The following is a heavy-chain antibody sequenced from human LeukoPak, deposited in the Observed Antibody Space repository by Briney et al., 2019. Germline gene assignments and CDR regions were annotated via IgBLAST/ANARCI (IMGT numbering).Heavy chain of an antibody. D-gene: IGHD3-10*01. CDR3: AKHGSGTYLSYFDY. V-gene: IGHV3-23*01. CDR2: IICSCAST. J-gene: IGHJ4*02. CDR1: GFTFSRYA. Sequence: GGALRLSWAASGFTFSRYAMSWVRQAPGEGLEGVAAIICSCASTYYADSVKGRFTISRDNSKNTLYLQVNSLRAADTAVYYCAKHGSGTYLSYFDYWGQGTLVTVSS.